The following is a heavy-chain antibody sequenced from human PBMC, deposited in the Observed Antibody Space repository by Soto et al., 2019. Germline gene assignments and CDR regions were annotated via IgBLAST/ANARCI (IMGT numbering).Heavy chain of an antibody. CDR2: INPNSGGT. CDR3: ARPYDSSARFAPFDY. J-gene: IGHJ4*02. Sequence: ASVKVSCKASGYTFTGYYMHWVRQAPGQGLEWMGWINPNSGGTNYAQKFQGRVTTTRDTSISTAYMELSRLRSDDTAVYYCARPYDSSARFAPFDYWGQGTLVTVSS. CDR1: GYTFTGYY. D-gene: IGHD3-22*01. V-gene: IGHV1-2*02.